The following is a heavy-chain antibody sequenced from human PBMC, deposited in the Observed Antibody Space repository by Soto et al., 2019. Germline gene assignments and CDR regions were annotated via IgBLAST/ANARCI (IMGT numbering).Heavy chain of an antibody. J-gene: IGHJ3*02. CDR3: ARRSTTVVDAFDI. CDR1: GYSFTSYW. CDR2: IDPSDSYT. V-gene: IGHV5-10-1*01. Sequence: VESLKISCNGSGYSFTSYWISWVRQMPGKGLEWMGRIDPSDSYTNYSPSFQGHVTISADKSISTAYLQWSSLKASDTAMYYCARRSTTVVDAFDIWGQGTMVTVSS. D-gene: IGHD4-17*01.